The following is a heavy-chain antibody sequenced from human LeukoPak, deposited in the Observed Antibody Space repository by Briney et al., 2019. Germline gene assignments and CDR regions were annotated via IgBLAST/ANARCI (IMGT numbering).Heavy chain of an antibody. D-gene: IGHD5-18*01. CDR2: MNPNSGNT. Sequence: ASVKVSFKASGYTFTSYDINWVRQATGQGLEWMGWMNPNSGNTGYAQKFQGRVTMTRNTSISTAYMELSSLRSEDTAVYYCARRGYSYGYHYYYYYMDVWGKGTTVTISS. CDR1: GYTFTSYD. J-gene: IGHJ6*03. CDR3: ARRGYSYGYHYYYYYMDV. V-gene: IGHV1-8*01.